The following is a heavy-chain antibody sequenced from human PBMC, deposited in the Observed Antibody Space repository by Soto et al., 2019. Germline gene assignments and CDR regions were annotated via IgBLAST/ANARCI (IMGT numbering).Heavy chain of an antibody. CDR2: ISGSGEST. J-gene: IGHJ4*02. CDR1: GFTFSSCA. Sequence: LRVSCAASGFTFSSCAMNWVRQAPGKGLEWVSTISGSGESTYYADSVKGRFTISRDNSKSTLYLQMNSLRAEDTAVYYCAKDRWNYDYFDFWGQGTLVTVSS. D-gene: IGHD1-7*01. CDR3: AKDRWNYDYFDF. V-gene: IGHV3-23*01.